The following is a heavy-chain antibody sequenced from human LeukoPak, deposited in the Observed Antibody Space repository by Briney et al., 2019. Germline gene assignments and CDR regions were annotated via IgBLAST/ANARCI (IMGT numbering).Heavy chain of an antibody. D-gene: IGHD3-10*01. CDR3: AGERVYHGSGGGLIDAYLFYYYGMDV. V-gene: IGHV3-53*01. Sequence: GGSLRLSCAASGISFSSYWMSWVRQAPGKGLEWVSVIHSGGSTNYADSVKGRFTISRDDSKNTLYLQMNSVRAADTAVYYCAGERVYHGSGGGLIDAYLFYYYGMDVWGQGTTVTVSS. J-gene: IGHJ6*02. CDR1: GISFSSYW. CDR2: IHSGGST.